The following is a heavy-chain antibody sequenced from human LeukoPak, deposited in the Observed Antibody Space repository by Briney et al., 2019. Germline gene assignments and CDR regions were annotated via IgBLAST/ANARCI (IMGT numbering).Heavy chain of an antibody. V-gene: IGHV3-30*03. CDR3: ARDKGDGGLDY. J-gene: IGHJ4*02. CDR1: GFTFSTYV. D-gene: IGHD4-23*01. Sequence: PGRSLRLSCAASGFTFSTYVMHWVRQAPGKGLEWVTLFSSDGYTTYYADSVKGRFTISRDNSQNTLYLQMNSLRAEDTAVYYCARDKGDGGLDYWGQGTPVTVSS. CDR2: FSSDGYTT.